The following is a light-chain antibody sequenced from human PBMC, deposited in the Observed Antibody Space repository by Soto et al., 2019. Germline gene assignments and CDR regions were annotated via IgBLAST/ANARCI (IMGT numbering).Light chain of an antibody. CDR3: SSYAGSSNV. Sequence: QSALTQSPSASGSPGQSVAISCTGTSSDVGGYNYVSWYQQHPGKAPKLMIYEVNKRPSGVPDRFSGSKSGNTASLTVSGLQAEDEADYYCSSYAGSSNVFXTGTKVTVL. V-gene: IGLV2-8*01. CDR2: EVN. J-gene: IGLJ1*01. CDR1: SSDVGGYNY.